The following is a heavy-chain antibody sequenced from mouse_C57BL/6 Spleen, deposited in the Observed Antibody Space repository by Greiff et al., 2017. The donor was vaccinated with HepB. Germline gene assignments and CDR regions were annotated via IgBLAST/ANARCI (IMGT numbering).Heavy chain of an antibody. CDR1: GYTFTSYW. J-gene: IGHJ3*01. Sequence: QVQLQQPGAELVRPGSSVKLSCKASGYTFTSYWMHWVKQRPIQGLEWIGNIYPSDSETHYNQKFKDKATLTVDKSSSTAYMQLSSLTPEDSAVYDCARGPSSCYGSCYPFAYWGQGTPVTVSA. V-gene: IGHV1-52*01. D-gene: IGHD1-1*01. CDR3: ARGPSSCYGSCYPFAY. CDR2: IYPSDSET.